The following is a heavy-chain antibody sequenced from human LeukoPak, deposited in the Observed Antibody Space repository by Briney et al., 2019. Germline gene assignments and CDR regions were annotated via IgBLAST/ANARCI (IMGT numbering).Heavy chain of an antibody. D-gene: IGHD6-6*01. CDR1: GYSFTSYW. Sequence: GESLKISCKGSGYSFTSYWIGWVRQMPGKGLEWMGIIYPGDSDTRYSPSFQGQVTILADKSISTAYLQWSSLKASDTAMYYCARHLGSSSRHYYYYMDVWGKGTTVTVSS. CDR3: ARHLGSSSRHYYYYMDV. J-gene: IGHJ6*03. CDR2: IYPGDSDT. V-gene: IGHV5-51*01.